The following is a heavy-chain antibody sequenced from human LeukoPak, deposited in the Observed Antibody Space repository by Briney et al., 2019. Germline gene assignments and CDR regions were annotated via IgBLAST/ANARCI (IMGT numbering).Heavy chain of an antibody. CDR3: ARDEGSDYGGNANYYYYGMDV. V-gene: IGHV1-69*04. CDR1: GGTFSSYA. Sequence: ASVKVSCKASGGTFSSYAISWVGQAPGQGLEWMGRIIPILGIANYAQKFQGRVTITADKPTSTAYMELSSLRSEDTAVYYCARDEGSDYGGNANYYYYGMDVWGQGPTVTVSS. D-gene: IGHD4-23*01. J-gene: IGHJ6*02. CDR2: IIPILGIA.